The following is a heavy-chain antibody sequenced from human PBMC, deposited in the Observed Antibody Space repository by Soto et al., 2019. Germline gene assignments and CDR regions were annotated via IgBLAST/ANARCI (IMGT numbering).Heavy chain of an antibody. V-gene: IGHV3-30*18. J-gene: IGHJ4*02. CDR2: ISHDGSNK. CDR3: VKASGHYGSGSYYTNDY. CDR1: WFTFSSYC. Sequence: TGGSLRLSCVVSWFTFSSYCMHWVRPAPGKALEWVAVISHDGSNKYYVDSVKGRFTISRDNSRNTLSLQMNSLRAEDTAVYYCVKASGHYGSGSYYTNDYWGQGTLVTVSS. D-gene: IGHD3-10*01.